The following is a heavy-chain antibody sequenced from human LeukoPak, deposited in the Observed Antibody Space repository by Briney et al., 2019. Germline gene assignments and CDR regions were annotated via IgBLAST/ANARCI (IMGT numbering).Heavy chain of an antibody. CDR3: VHRFAYYNDSSGRFQH. CDR1: GFSLSTKGMG. D-gene: IGHD3-22*01. J-gene: IGHJ1*01. CDR2: FYWDGDR. Sequence: ESGPTLVKPTETLTLTCAFSGFSLSTKGMGVGWIRQPPGKALEWLALFYWDGDRRYSPSLKSRPTITKDTSKNQVVLTMTNMDTVDTATYYCVHRFAYYNDSSGRFQHWGQGTLVIVSS. V-gene: IGHV2-5*02.